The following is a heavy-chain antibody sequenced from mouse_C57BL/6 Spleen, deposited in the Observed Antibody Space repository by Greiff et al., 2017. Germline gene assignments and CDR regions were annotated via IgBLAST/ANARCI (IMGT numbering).Heavy chain of an antibody. Sequence: VNLVESGPGLVAPSQSLSITCTVSGFSLTSYGVSWVRQPPGKGLEWRGVIWGDGSTNYHSALISRLSISKDNSKSQVFLKLNSLQTDDPATYYCAKDSGYFDVWGTGTTVTVSS. CDR2: IWGDGST. CDR3: AKDSGYFDV. D-gene: IGHD6-1*01. V-gene: IGHV2-3*01. CDR1: GFSLTSYG. J-gene: IGHJ1*03.